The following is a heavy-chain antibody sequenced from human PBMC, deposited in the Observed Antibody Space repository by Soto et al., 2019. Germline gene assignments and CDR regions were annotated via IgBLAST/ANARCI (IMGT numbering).Heavy chain of an antibody. Sequence: QVQLVQSGAEVKKPGASVKVSCKASGYTFTSYGISWVRQAPGQGLEWMGWISAYNGNTNYAQKLQGRVTMTTDTSTSTDYMELRSLRSDDTAVYYCARVRSIAAAHLYYYYYMDVWGKGTTVTVSS. CDR2: ISAYNGNT. CDR1: GYTFTSYG. D-gene: IGHD6-13*01. CDR3: ARVRSIAAAHLYYYYYMDV. J-gene: IGHJ6*03. V-gene: IGHV1-18*01.